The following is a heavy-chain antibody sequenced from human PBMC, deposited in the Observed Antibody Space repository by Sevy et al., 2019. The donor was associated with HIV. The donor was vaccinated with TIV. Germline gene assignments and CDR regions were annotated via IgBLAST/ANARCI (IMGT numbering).Heavy chain of an antibody. Sequence: GGSLRLSCAASGFIFRNYAMHWVRQAPGKGLEWVAIISYDGSNKHYANSVKGRFTISRDNSKTTLNLQMNSLRPDDTALYYCARGNSPSVTTAPMYYYYGLDVWGQGTAVTVSS. CDR2: ISYDGSNK. V-gene: IGHV3-30-3*01. CDR1: GFIFRNYA. J-gene: IGHJ6*02. CDR3: ARGNSPSVTTAPMYYYYGLDV. D-gene: IGHD4-17*01.